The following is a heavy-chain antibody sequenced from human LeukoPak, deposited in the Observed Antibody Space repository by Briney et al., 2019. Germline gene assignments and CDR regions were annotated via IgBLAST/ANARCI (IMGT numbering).Heavy chain of an antibody. CDR1: GASMTSYC. V-gene: IGHV4-4*07. CDR2: IYTSGGT. J-gene: IGHJ4*02. CDR3: ARDYNDILTGCFDY. Sequence: PSETLSLTCTVSGASMTSYCWSWIRQPAGKGLEWIGRIYTSGGTIYNPSLKSRVTMSVDTSKNQFSLELRSVTAADTALYYCARDYNDILTGCFDYWGQGTLVTVSP. D-gene: IGHD3-9*01.